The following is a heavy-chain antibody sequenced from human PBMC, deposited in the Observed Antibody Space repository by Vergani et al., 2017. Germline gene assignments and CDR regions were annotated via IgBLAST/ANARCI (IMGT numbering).Heavy chain of an antibody. Sequence: QVQLQQWGAGLLKPSETLSLTCAVYGGSFSGFYWSWIRQPPGKGLEWIGESNHSGSTNNNPSLKSRVTISVDTSKNQFPLKLSSVTAADTAVYYCARGKCGARRRWGSFDYWGQGTLVTVSA. CDR2: SNHSGST. CDR1: GGSFSGFY. V-gene: IGHV4-34*01. J-gene: IGHJ4*02. D-gene: IGHD3-16*01. CDR3: ARGKCGARRRWGSFDY.